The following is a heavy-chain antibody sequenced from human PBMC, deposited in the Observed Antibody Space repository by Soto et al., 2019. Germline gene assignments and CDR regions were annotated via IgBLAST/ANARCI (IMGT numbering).Heavy chain of an antibody. D-gene: IGHD3-3*02. V-gene: IGHV4-59*01. Sequence: SETLSLTCTVSGGSISSYYWSWIRQPPGKGLEWIGYIYYSGSTNYNPSLKSRVTISVDTSKNQFSLKLSSVTAADTAVYYCARVRQPAFYYYYYYMDVWGKGTTVTVSS. CDR1: GGSISSYY. CDR2: IYYSGST. CDR3: ARVRQPAFYYYYYYMDV. J-gene: IGHJ6*03.